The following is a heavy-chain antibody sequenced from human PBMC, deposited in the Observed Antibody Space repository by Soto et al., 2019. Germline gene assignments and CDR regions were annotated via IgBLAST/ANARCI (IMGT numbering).Heavy chain of an antibody. V-gene: IGHV4-31*03. J-gene: IGHJ3*02. CDR1: GGSISSGGYY. CDR3: ARDLVGYDILTGYYPDAFDI. D-gene: IGHD3-9*01. Sequence: QVQLQESGPGLVKPSQTLSLTCTVSGGSISSGGYYWSWIRQHPGKGLEWIGYIYYSGSTYYNPSLKSRVTISVDTSKNQFSLKLSSVTAADTAVYYCARDLVGYDILTGYYPDAFDIWGQGTMVTVSS. CDR2: IYYSGST.